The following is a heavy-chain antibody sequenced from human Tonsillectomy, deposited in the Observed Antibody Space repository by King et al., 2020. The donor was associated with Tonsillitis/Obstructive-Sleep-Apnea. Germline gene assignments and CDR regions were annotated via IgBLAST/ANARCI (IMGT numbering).Heavy chain of an antibody. Sequence: QLVQSGAEVKKPGASVKVSCKASGYTFTSYDISWVRQAPGQGLEWMGWISAYNGNTNYAQKLQGRVTMTTDTSTSTAYMELRSLRSDDTAVYYCASESGYGALGYLGGIDVWGQGTTVTVSS. V-gene: IGHV1-18*01. D-gene: IGHD4/OR15-4a*01. CDR1: GYTFTSYD. CDR2: ISAYNGNT. CDR3: ASESGYGALGYLGGIDV. J-gene: IGHJ6*02.